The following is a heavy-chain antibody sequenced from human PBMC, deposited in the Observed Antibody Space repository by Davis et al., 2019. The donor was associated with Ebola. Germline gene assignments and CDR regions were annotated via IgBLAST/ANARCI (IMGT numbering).Heavy chain of an antibody. Sequence: MPSETLSLTCTVSGGSISSSSYYWGWIRQPPGKGLEWIGEINDSGSTNYNPSLKSRVTISVDTSKNQFSLKGSSVTAADTAVYYCARRAYSIGWYFDYWGQGTLVTVSS. J-gene: IGHJ4*02. D-gene: IGHD6-19*01. V-gene: IGHV4-39*07. CDR3: ARRAYSIGWYFDY. CDR2: INDSGST. CDR1: GGSISSSSYY.